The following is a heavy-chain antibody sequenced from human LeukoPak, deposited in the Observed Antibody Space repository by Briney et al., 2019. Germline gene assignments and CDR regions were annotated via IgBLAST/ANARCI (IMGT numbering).Heavy chain of an antibody. D-gene: IGHD3-22*01. J-gene: IGHJ5*02. CDR1: GFTFSSYE. V-gene: IGHV3-48*03. CDR3: ARHGEYYYDSSGYYYNWFDP. Sequence: HPGGSLRLSCAASGFTFSSYEMNWVRQAPGKGLEWVSYISSSGSTIYYADSVKGRFTISRDNAKNSLYLQMNSLRAEDTAVYYCARHGEYYYDSSGYYYNWFDPWGQGTLVTVSS. CDR2: ISSSGSTI.